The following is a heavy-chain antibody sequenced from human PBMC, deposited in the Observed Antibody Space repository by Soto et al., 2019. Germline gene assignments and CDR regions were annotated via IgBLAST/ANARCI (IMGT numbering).Heavy chain of an antibody. CDR3: ARDRYSNYYYGMDV. CDR2: IKQDGSEK. V-gene: IGHV3-7*01. J-gene: IGHJ6*02. Sequence: GGSLRLSCAASGFTFSSYWMSWVRQAPGKGLEWVANIKQDGSEKYYVDSVKGRFTISRDNAKNSLYLQMNSLRAEDTAVYYCARDRYSNYYYGMDVWGQGTTVTVS. CDR1: GFTFSSYW. D-gene: IGHD2-15*01.